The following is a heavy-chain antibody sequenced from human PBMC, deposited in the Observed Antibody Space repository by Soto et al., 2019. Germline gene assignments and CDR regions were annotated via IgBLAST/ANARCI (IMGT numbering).Heavy chain of an antibody. V-gene: IGHV1-69*13. D-gene: IGHD2-2*01. J-gene: IGHJ4*01. CDR2: IIPSWGTA. Sequence: VASVKVSCKASGGTFSSYAISWVRQAPGQGLEWMGGIIPSWGTANYAQKLQGRVTITADESTSTVYMELNSLTSEDTAVYYCATNIHGSSSYEYWGQGTLVTVSS. CDR1: GGTFSSYA. CDR3: ATNIHGSSSYEY.